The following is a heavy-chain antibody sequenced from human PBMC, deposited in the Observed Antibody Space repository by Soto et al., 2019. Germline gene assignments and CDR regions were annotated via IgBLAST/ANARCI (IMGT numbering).Heavy chain of an antibody. CDR3: AREDYDILTGYSYYFDY. Sequence: GGSLRLSCAASGFTFSSYAMHWVRQAPGKGLEWVAVISYDGSNKYYADPVKGRFSISRDNSKNTLYLQMNSLRAEDTAVYYCAREDYDILTGYSYYFDYWGQGTLVTVSS. CDR2: ISYDGSNK. J-gene: IGHJ4*02. V-gene: IGHV3-30-3*01. D-gene: IGHD3-9*01. CDR1: GFTFSSYA.